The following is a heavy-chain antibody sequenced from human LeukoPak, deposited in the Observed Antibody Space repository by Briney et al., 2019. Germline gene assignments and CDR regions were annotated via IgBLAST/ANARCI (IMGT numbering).Heavy chain of an antibody. CDR3: ARAMATILLGENAFDI. CDR1: GYTFTSYG. V-gene: IGHV1-8*03. CDR2: MNPNSGNT. J-gene: IGHJ3*02. Sequence: ASVKVSCKASGYTFTSYGISWVRQAPGQGLEWMGWMNPNSGNTGYAQKFQGRVTITRNTSISTAYMELSSLRSEDTAVYYCARAMATILLGENAFDIWGQGTMVTVSS. D-gene: IGHD5-24*01.